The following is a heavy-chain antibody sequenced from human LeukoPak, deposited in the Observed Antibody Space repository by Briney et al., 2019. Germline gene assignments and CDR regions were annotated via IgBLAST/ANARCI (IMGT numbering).Heavy chain of an antibody. CDR2: INQDGSAE. D-gene: IGHD6-19*01. CDR3: ARDVGGSGWYYYYYGMDV. Sequence: GGSLRLSCAASGFTFSSYWMNWVRQAPGKGLEWVANINQDGSAEYYVDSVKGRFTISRDNAKNSLYLQMNSLRAEDTAVYYCARDVGGSGWYYYYYGMDVWGQGTTVTVSS. V-gene: IGHV3-7*01. J-gene: IGHJ6*02. CDR1: GFTFSSYW.